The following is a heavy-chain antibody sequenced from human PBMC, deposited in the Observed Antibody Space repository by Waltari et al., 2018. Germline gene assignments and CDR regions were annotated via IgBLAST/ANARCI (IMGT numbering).Heavy chain of an antibody. D-gene: IGHD6-13*01. CDR2: INHSGST. CDR1: GGSFSGYY. J-gene: IGHJ4*02. Sequence: QVQLQQWGAGLLKPSETLSLTCAVYGGSFSGYYWSWIRQPPGKGLEWIGEINHSGSTNYNPSLKSRVTKSVDTSKNQFSLKLSSVTAADTAVYYCARIAAAGNPPLDYWGQGTLVTVSS. V-gene: IGHV4-34*01. CDR3: ARIAAAGNPPLDY.